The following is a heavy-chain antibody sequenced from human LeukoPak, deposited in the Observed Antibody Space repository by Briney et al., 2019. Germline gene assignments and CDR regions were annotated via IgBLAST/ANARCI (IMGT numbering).Heavy chain of an antibody. CDR1: GFTFSSYG. CDR3: AKVTTTVTTGSFDY. V-gene: IGHV3-30*18. CDR2: ISYDGSNK. J-gene: IGHJ4*02. D-gene: IGHD4-17*01. Sequence: GGSLRLSCAASGFTFSSYGMHWVRQAPGKGLEWVAVISYDGSNKYYADSVKGRFTISRDNSKNTLYLQMNSLRAEDTAVYYCAKVTTTVTTGSFDYWGQGTLVTVSS.